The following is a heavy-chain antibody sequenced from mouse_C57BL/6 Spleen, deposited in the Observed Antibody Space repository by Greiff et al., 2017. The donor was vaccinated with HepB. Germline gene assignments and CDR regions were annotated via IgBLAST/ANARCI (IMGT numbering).Heavy chain of an antibody. J-gene: IGHJ2*01. CDR3: ARTNKKDYYTFTGDY. CDR2: INPNNGGT. CDR1: GYTFTDYY. D-gene: IGHD1-1*01. Sequence: EVQLQQSGPELVKPGASVKISCKASGYTFTDYYMNWVKQSHGKSLEWIGDINPNNGGTSYNQKFKGKATLTVDKSSSTAYMELRSLTSEDSAVYDCARTNKKDYYTFTGDYWGQGTTLTVSS. V-gene: IGHV1-26*01.